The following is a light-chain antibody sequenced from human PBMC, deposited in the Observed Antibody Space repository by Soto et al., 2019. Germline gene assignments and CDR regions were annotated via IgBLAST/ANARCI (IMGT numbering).Light chain of an antibody. CDR1: QSISSSY. Sequence: EIVLTQSPGTLSLSPGERATLSCRASQSISSSYLAWYQQKPGQAPRLLIYGPSSRATGIPDRFSGSVSGRDFTLTINRLEPEDFAVYDCQQYDSSPRTFGQGTKVEIK. V-gene: IGKV3-20*01. J-gene: IGKJ1*01. CDR2: GPS. CDR3: QQYDSSPRT.